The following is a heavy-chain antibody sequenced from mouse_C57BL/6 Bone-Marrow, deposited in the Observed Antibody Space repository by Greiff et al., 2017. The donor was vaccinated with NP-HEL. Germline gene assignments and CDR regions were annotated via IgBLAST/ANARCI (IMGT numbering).Heavy chain of an antibody. V-gene: IGHV1-82*01. J-gene: IGHJ2*01. D-gene: IGHD2-3*01. CDR1: GYAFSSSW. Sequence: VQLQQSGPELVKPGASVKISCKASGYAFSSSWMNWVKQRPGKGLEWIGRIYPGDGDTNYNGKFKGKATLTADKSSSTAYMQLSSLTSEDSAVYFCARGRWLLRGYWGQGTTLTVSS. CDR3: ARGRWLLRGY. CDR2: IYPGDGDT.